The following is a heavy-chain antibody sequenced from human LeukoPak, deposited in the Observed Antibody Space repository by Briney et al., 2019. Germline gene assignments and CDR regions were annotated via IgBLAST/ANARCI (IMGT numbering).Heavy chain of an antibody. CDR2: INGGGDIT. J-gene: IGHJ4*02. CDR1: RYSFGSYA. Sequence: PGGSLKLSCEGSRYSFGSYAMTWVRQAPGKGLEWVSSINGGGDITYYAESVKGRFTVSRDNSKNTLFLQMNSLRAEDTAVFYCAKRYGDSTGWFFDFWGQGSLVTVSS. D-gene: IGHD6-13*01. V-gene: IGHV3-23*01. CDR3: AKRYGDSTGWFFDF.